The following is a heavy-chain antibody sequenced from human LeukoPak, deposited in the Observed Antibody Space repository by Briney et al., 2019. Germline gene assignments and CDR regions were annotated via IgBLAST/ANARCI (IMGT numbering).Heavy chain of an antibody. D-gene: IGHD3-10*01. CDR2: INHSGST. CDR1: GGSFSGYY. CDR3: ATLHFGSYYNGIDY. Sequence: PSETLSLTCAVYGGSFSGYYWSWIRQPPGKGLEWIGEINHSGSTNYNPSLKSRVTISVDTSKNQFSLKLSSVTAADTAVYYCATLHFGSYYNGIDYWGQGTLVTVSS. V-gene: IGHV4-34*01. J-gene: IGHJ4*02.